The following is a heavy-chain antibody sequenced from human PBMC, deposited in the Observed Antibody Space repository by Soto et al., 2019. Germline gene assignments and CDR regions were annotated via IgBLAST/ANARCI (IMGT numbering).Heavy chain of an antibody. CDR2: MNPDSGNT. D-gene: IGHD2-8*01. V-gene: IGHV1-8*01. J-gene: IGHJ5*02. Sequence: ASVKVSCKASGYTFINYDINWGRQATGQGLEWVGWMNPDSGNTGYAQNFQGRVTMTGNTSISSVYMELSSLTSEDTAVYYCARRRGSNGWFDLWGQGTLVTVSS. CDR3: ARRRGSNGWFDL. CDR1: GYTFINYD.